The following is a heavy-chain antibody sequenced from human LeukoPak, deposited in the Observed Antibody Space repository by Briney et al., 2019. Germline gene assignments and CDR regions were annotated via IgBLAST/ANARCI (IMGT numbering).Heavy chain of an antibody. CDR3: ARIRDGYNDAYDI. CDR2: INPTAGNT. V-gene: IGHV1-46*01. J-gene: IGHJ3*02. D-gene: IGHD5-24*01. CDR1: GYTFSNYY. Sequence: ASVKVSCKASGYTFSNYYLHWVRQAPGQGLEWMGLINPTAGNTYYAQRFRGRVIMTRNTSTSTVYMELSSLRSEDTAVYYCARIRDGYNDAYDIWGQGTMVTVPS.